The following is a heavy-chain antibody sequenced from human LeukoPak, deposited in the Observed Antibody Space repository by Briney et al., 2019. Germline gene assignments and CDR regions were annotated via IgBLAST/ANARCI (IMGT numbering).Heavy chain of an antibody. V-gene: IGHV1-69*05. Sequence: GASVKVSCKASGGTLNNFAIYWVRQAPGQGLEWMGGIIPMFGLPNYSEKFQGRVSVTTDESANTAYMELTSLRFEDTAVYFCARAPSRDGHDNYFDSWGQGTTVTVSS. CDR2: IIPMFGLP. CDR1: GGTLNNFA. D-gene: IGHD5-12*01. J-gene: IGHJ4*03. CDR3: ARAPSRDGHDNYFDS.